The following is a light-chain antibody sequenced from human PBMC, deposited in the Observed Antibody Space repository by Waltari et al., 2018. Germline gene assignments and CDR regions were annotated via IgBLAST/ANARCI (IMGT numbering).Light chain of an antibody. Sequence: DTQLTQSPSSLSAPVRDRVTITCQSSQDISHFLNWYQQKPGTAPKLLITDASTLQTGVPSRFSGGRSGTQFTFTVNGLQPEDVETYFCQQYDNLPLTFGGGTKVEI. CDR1: QDISHF. CDR3: QQYDNLPLT. J-gene: IGKJ4*01. CDR2: DAS. V-gene: IGKV1-33*01.